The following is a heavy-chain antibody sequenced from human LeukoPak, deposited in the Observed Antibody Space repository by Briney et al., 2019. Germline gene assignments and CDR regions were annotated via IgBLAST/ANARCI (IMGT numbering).Heavy chain of an antibody. D-gene: IGHD3-16*01. Sequence: PGGSLRLSCAASGFTFSSYSMNWVRQAPGKGLEWVASINQNGREKYYVDSVKGRFTIYRDNAKDSLYLEMNSLRDEDTAVYYCARSLGDDWGQGTLVTVSS. CDR2: INQNGREK. V-gene: IGHV3-7*01. CDR3: ARSLGDD. CDR1: GFTFSSYS. J-gene: IGHJ4*02.